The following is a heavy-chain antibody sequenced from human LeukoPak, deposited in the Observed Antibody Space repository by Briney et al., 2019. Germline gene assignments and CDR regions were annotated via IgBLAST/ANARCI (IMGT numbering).Heavy chain of an antibody. V-gene: IGHV1-69*13. CDR3: AVPLKYYYDSSGHYQYYFDY. J-gene: IGHJ4*02. CDR1: GGTFSSYA. CDR2: IIPIFGTA. D-gene: IGHD3-22*01. Sequence: SVKVSCKASGGTFSSYAISWVRQAPGQGLEWMGGIIPIFGTANYAQKFQGRVTITADESTSTAYMELSSLRSEDTAVYYCAVPLKYYYDSSGHYQYYFDYWGQGTLVTVSS.